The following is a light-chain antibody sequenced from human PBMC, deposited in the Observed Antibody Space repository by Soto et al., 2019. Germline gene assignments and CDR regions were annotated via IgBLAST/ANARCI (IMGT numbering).Light chain of an antibody. CDR2: EVS. CDR1: SNDVGGYNY. V-gene: IGLV2-14*01. J-gene: IGLJ2*01. CDR3: SSYTSSGTLVV. Sequence: QSALTQPASVSGSPGQSITISCTGTSNDVGGYNYVSWYQQYPGKAPKLMIYEVSNRPSGVSNRFSGSKSGNTASLTISGLQAEDEADYYCSSYTSSGTLVVFGGGTKVTVL.